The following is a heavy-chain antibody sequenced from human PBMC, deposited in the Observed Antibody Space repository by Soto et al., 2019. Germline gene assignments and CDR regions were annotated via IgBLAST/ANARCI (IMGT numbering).Heavy chain of an antibody. Sequence: SETLSLTCTVSGGSISPYYWNWIRQPPGKGLEWIGYVYYSGSTSYNPSLKSRVTISADTSRNQFSLNLASVTAADTAVYYCARFQWSGSFFIWGQGAMVTVSS. J-gene: IGHJ3*02. V-gene: IGHV4-59*01. CDR3: ARFQWSGSFFI. CDR1: GGSISPYY. CDR2: VYYSGST. D-gene: IGHD2-15*01.